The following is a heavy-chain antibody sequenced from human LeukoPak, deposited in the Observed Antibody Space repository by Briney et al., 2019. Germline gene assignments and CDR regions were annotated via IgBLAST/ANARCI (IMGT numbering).Heavy chain of an antibody. D-gene: IGHD2-15*01. Sequence: GGSLRLSCAASGFTFSIYWMSWVRQAPGKGLEWVANIKQDGSEKYYVDSVKGRFTISRDNAKNSLYLQMNSLRAEDTAVYYCARKRYCSGGSCPDVFQHWGQGTLVTVSS. CDR1: GFTFSIYW. V-gene: IGHV3-7*01. CDR3: ARKRYCSGGSCPDVFQH. CDR2: IKQDGSEK. J-gene: IGHJ1*01.